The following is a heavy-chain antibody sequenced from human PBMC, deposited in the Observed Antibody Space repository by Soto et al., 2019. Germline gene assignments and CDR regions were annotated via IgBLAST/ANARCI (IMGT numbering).Heavy chain of an antibody. V-gene: IGHV3-9*01. Sequence: EVQLVESGGGLVQPGRSLRLSCAASGFTFDDYAMHWVRQATGKGLEWVSGISWNSGSIGYADSVKGRFTISRDNAKNSLYMQMNSLRAEDTALYYCAKDRYYDSSGRAFDIWGQGTMVTVSS. CDR2: ISWNSGSI. D-gene: IGHD3-22*01. CDR1: GFTFDDYA. J-gene: IGHJ3*02. CDR3: AKDRYYDSSGRAFDI.